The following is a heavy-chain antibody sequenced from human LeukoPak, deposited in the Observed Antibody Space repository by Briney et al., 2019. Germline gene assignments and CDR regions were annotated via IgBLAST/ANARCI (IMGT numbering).Heavy chain of an antibody. Sequence: GGSLRLSCVASGLIFNTYWMTWVRQAPGRGLEWVANIKGDGSETNYVDFVKGRFTISRDNDKNTVYLQMNSLRAEDTAVYYCEAYGSVWGQGTLVIVSS. D-gene: IGHD3-10*01. CDR2: IKGDGSET. V-gene: IGHV3-7*03. CDR1: GLIFNTYW. CDR3: EAYGSV. J-gene: IGHJ4*02.